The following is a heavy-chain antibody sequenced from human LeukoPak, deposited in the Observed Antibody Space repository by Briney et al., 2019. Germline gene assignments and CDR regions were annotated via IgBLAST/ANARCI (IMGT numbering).Heavy chain of an antibody. D-gene: IGHD3-3*01. V-gene: IGHV3-23*01. CDR3: AKVERLSRFDY. CDR1: GYTFTSYG. CDR2: ISGSGGST. Sequence: GASVKVSCKASGYTFTSYGISWVRQAPGKGLEWVSAISGSGGSTYYADSVKGRFTISRDNSKNTLYLQMNSLRAEDTAVYYCAKVERLSRFDYWGQGTLVTVSS. J-gene: IGHJ4*02.